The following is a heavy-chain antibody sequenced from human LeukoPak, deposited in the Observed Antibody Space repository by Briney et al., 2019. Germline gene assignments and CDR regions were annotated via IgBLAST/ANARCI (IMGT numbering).Heavy chain of an antibody. V-gene: IGHV1-2*02. CDR3: ARAVYSYGPGDY. D-gene: IGHD5-18*01. J-gene: IGHJ4*02. CDR2: INPNSGGT. CDR1: GYTFTGYY. Sequence: SVTLSCKASGYTFTGYYMHWVRLAPGQGLEWMGWINPNSGGTNYAQKFQGRVTMTRDTSISTAYMELSRLRSDDTAVYYCARAVYSYGPGDYWGQGTMVTVSS.